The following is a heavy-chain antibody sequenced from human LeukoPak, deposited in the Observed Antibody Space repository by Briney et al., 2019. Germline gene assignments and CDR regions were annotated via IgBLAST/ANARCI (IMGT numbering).Heavy chain of an antibody. CDR3: ATNGGGDSGNGNFDY. V-gene: IGHV3-7*03. D-gene: IGHD3-16*01. CDR2: IKQDGSEK. CDR1: GFTFSSYW. Sequence: GGSLRLSCAASGFTFSSYWMSWVRQAPGKGLEWVANIKQDGSEKYYVDSVKGRFTISRDNAKNSLYLQMNSLRPEDTALYYCATNGGGDSGNGNFDYWGQGTLVTVSS. J-gene: IGHJ4*02.